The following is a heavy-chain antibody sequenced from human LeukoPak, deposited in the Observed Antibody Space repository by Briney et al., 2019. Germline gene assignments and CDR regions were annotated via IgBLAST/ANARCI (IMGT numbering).Heavy chain of an antibody. Sequence: PGGSLRLSCAASGFTFSSYAKSWVRQAAGKGLEWVSGLSGSGSSIYYADSVKGRFTISRDNSKNTLYLQMNSLRAEDTAIYYCAKGNVIVVVDHIGGQGTLVTVSS. D-gene: IGHD3-22*01. CDR1: GFTFSSYA. CDR3: AKGNVIVVVDHI. CDR2: LSGSGSSI. V-gene: IGHV3-23*01. J-gene: IGHJ4*02.